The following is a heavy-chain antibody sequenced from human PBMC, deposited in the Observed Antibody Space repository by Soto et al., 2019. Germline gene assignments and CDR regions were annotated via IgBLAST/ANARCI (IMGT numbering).Heavy chain of an antibody. Sequence: SETLSLTCGVYGGSFSGYYWSWIRQPPGKGLEWIGEFHHSGSTNYNPSLKSRVTISVDASKNQFSLKLSSVTAADTAVYYCARGPTSDYNSSGYYYLYFDYWGQGTLVTVSS. CDR1: GGSFSGYY. V-gene: IGHV4-34*01. CDR2: FHHSGST. CDR3: ARGPTSDYNSSGYYYLYFDY. J-gene: IGHJ4*02. D-gene: IGHD3-22*01.